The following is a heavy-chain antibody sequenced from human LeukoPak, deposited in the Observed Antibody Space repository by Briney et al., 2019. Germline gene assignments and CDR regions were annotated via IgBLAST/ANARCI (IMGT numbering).Heavy chain of an antibody. Sequence: ASVKVSCKASGYSFSGFYMHWVRQAPGQGLEWMGWISAYNGNTNYAHKLQGRVTMTTDTSTSTAYMELRSLRSDDTAVYFCARNIVGATSGLLDYWGQGTLVTVSS. CDR2: ISAYNGNT. CDR3: ARNIVGATSGLLDY. CDR1: GYSFSGFY. D-gene: IGHD1-26*01. V-gene: IGHV1-18*04. J-gene: IGHJ4*02.